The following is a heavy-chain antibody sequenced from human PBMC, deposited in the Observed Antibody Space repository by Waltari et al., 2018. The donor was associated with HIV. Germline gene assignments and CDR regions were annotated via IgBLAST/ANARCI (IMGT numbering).Heavy chain of an antibody. D-gene: IGHD2-21*02. CDR1: GFTVSSNY. J-gene: IGHJ6*02. Sequence: EVQLVESGGGLVQPGGSLRLSCAASGFTVSSNYMSWVRQAPGKGLEWVSVIYSGGSTYYADSVKGRFTISRDNSKNTLYLQMNSLRAEDTAVYYCASITYCGGDCYPRGMDVWGQGITVTVSS. CDR2: IYSGGST. V-gene: IGHV3-66*01. CDR3: ASITYCGGDCYPRGMDV.